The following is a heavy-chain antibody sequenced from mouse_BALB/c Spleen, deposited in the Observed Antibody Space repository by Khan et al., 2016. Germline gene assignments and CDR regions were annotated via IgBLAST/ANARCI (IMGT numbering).Heavy chain of an antibody. CDR2: INPSTGYT. D-gene: IGHD1-1*01. J-gene: IGHJ3*02. Sequence: QVQLKESGAELAKPGASVKMSCKASGYTFTSYWMHWVKQRPGQGLEWIGYINPSTGYTEYNQKFKDKATLTADKSSSTAYMQLSSLTSEDSAVFYCAREKERITKKWGQGTLVTVSA. V-gene: IGHV1-7*01. CDR1: GYTFTSYW. CDR3: AREKERITKK.